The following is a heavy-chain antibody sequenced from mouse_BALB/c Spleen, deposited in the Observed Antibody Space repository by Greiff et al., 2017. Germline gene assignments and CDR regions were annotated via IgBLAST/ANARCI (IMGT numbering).Heavy chain of an antibody. J-gene: IGHJ3*01. V-gene: IGHV3-8*02. CDR3: AREGYGNYFFAY. CDR2: ISYSGST. CDR1: GDSITSGY. Sequence: EVMLVESGPSLVKPSQTLSLTCSVTGDSITSGYWNWIRKFPGNKLEYMGYISYSGSTYYNPSLKSRISITRDTSKNQYYLQLNSVTTEDTATYYCAREGYGNYFFAYWGQGTLVTVSA. D-gene: IGHD2-10*02.